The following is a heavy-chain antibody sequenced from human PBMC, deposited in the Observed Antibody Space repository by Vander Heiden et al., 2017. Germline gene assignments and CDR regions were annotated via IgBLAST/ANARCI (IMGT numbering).Heavy chain of an antibody. CDR2: ISGSGGST. CDR3: AKAPYNWNYYDY. V-gene: IGHV3-23*01. J-gene: IGHJ4*02. CDR1: ALPFSSYA. Sequence: EVQLFESGGRLVQHGVSLSLPRTAPALPFSSYAMSWGRQAPGKGLEWVSSISGSGGSTYYADSVKGRFTISRDNSKNTLYLQMNSLRAEDTAVYYCAKAPYNWNYYDYWGQGTLVTVSS. D-gene: IGHD1-20*01.